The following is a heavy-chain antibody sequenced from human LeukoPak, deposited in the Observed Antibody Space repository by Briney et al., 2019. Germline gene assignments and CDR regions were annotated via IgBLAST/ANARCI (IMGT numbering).Heavy chain of an antibody. D-gene: IGHD3-10*01. V-gene: IGHV4-34*01. CDR1: GGSFSGYY. J-gene: IGHJ4*02. Sequence: SEILSLTCAVYGGSFSGYYWSWIRQPPGKGLEWIGEINHSGSTNYNPSLKSRVTISVDTSKNQFSLKLSSVTAADTAVYYCARTLNYYGSGSYLGYWGQGTLVTVSS. CDR2: INHSGST. CDR3: ARTLNYYGSGSYLGY.